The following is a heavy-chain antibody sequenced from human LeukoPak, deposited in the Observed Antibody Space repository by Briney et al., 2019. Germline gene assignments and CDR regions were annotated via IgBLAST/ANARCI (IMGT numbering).Heavy chain of an antibody. CDR2: ISAYNGNT. CDR3: ARGGYCSGGSCYSRY. D-gene: IGHD2-15*01. J-gene: IGHJ4*02. CDR1: GYTYTSYG. Sequence: ASVKVSCKASGYTYTSYGISWVRQAPGQRLEGMGWISAYNGNTNYAQKLQGRVTMTTDTSTSTAYMELRSLRSDDTAVYYCARGGYCSGGSCYSRYWGQGTLVTVSS. V-gene: IGHV1-18*04.